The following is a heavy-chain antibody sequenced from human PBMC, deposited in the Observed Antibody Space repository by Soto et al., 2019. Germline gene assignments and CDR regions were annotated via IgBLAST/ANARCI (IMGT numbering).Heavy chain of an antibody. CDR2: ISSSSGTI. CDR3: ARDGPSNSAYDL. J-gene: IGHJ4*02. V-gene: IGHV3-48*01. CDR1: GFTFSQYS. Sequence: EVPLVESGGGLVQPGGSLRLSCAASGFTFSQYSMNWVRQAPGKGLEWLSSISSSSGTIYYADSVKGRFTISRDNAKNSLYLQMNSLRAEDTAVYYCARDGPSNSAYDLWGQGTLVTVSS. D-gene: IGHD5-12*01.